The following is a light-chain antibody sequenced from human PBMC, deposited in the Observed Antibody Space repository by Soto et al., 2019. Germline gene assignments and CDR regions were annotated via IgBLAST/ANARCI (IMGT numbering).Light chain of an antibody. CDR1: SSDIGRYNH. Sequence: QSALTQPPSVSGSPGQSVSISCTGTSSDIGRYNHVSWYQQPPGTAPKLMIHDVSNRPSGVPDRFSGSKSGNTASLTISGLQAEDEAEYYCSSYTGSSTLVVFGGGTKLTVL. CDR3: SSYTGSSTLVV. V-gene: IGLV2-18*02. CDR2: DVS. J-gene: IGLJ2*01.